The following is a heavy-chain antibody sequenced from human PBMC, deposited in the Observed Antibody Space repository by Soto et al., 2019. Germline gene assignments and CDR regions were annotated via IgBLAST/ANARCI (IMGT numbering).Heavy chain of an antibody. CDR2: IIPIFGTA. V-gene: IGHV1-69*01. Sequence: QVQLVQSGAEVKKPGSSVKVSCKASGGTFSSYAISWVRQAPGQGLEWMGGIIPIFGTANYAQKFQGRVTITADESTSTAYMELSSLRSEDTAVYYCARAPHYYDSSGYYTDYGMDVWGRGTTVTVSS. CDR3: ARAPHYYDSSGYYTDYGMDV. CDR1: GGTFSSYA. D-gene: IGHD3-22*01. J-gene: IGHJ6*02.